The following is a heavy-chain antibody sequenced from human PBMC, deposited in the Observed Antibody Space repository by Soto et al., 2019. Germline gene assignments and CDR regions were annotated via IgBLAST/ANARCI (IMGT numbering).Heavy chain of an antibody. CDR3: ARDNGRFLEWLLTPHYYYYGMDV. D-gene: IGHD3-3*01. CDR1: GYTFTSYG. Sequence: GASVKVSCKDSGYTFTSYGISWVRPAPGQGLEWMGWISAYNANTNYAQKLQGRVTMTTDTSTSTAYMELRSLRADDTAVYYCARDNGRFLEWLLTPHYYYYGMDVWSQGTTVTVSS. J-gene: IGHJ6*02. V-gene: IGHV1-18*04. CDR2: ISAYNANT.